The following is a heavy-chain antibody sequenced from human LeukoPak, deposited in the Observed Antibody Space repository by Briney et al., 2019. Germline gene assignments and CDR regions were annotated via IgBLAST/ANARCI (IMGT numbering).Heavy chain of an antibody. Sequence: SETLSLTCTVSDGSIISSSYYWAWIRQPPGKGLEWLGSIFYSGRNSYNPSLKSRVTISVDTSKNQFSLTLSSVTATDTAVYYCARDDRVRQPSSWYFDLWGRGTLVTVSS. J-gene: IGHJ2*01. D-gene: IGHD6-19*01. CDR1: DGSIISSSYY. CDR2: IFYSGRN. V-gene: IGHV4-39*07. CDR3: ARDDRVRQPSSWYFDL.